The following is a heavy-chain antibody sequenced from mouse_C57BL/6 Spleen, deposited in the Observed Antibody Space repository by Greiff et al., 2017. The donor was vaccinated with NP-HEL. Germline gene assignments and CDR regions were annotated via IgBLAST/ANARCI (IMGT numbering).Heavy chain of an antibody. D-gene: IGHD2-3*01. CDR3: ARNDGYFLYYFDY. V-gene: IGHV2-2*01. Sequence: QVHVKQSGPGLVQPSQSLSITCTVSGFSLTSYGVHWVRQSPGKGLEWLGVIWSGGSTDYNAAFISRLSISKDNSKSQVFFKMNSLQADDTAIYYCARNDGYFLYYFDYWGQGTTLTVSS. CDR1: GFSLTSYG. CDR2: IWSGGST. J-gene: IGHJ2*01.